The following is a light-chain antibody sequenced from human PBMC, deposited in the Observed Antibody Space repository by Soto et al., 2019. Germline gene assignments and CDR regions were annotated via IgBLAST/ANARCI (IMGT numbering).Light chain of an antibody. CDR3: QSYDSSLSAVV. CDR2: ANN. V-gene: IGLV1-40*01. CDR1: SSNIGAGYD. J-gene: IGLJ2*01. Sequence: QPVLTQPPSVSGAPGQRVTISCTGSSSNIGAGYDVHWYHQLPGIAPKLLIYANNNRPSGVPDRFSGSKSGTSASLAITGLQAEDEADYYCQSYDSSLSAVVFGGGTKLTVL.